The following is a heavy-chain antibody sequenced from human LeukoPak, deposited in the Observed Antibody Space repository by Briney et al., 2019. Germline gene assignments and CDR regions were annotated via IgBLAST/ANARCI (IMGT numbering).Heavy chain of an antibody. CDR3: ARDRRLLWFGSHNYYYYYYMDV. V-gene: IGHV1-2*02. J-gene: IGHJ6*03. CDR1: GQNFIGYY. D-gene: IGHD3-10*01. CDR2: INPNSGGT. Sequence: ASVKVSCKTSGQNFIGYYMHWVRQAPGQGLEWMGWINPNSGGTNYAQKFQGRVTMTRDTSISTAYMELSRLRSDDTAVYYCARDRRLLWFGSHNYYYYYYMDVWGKGTTVTVSS.